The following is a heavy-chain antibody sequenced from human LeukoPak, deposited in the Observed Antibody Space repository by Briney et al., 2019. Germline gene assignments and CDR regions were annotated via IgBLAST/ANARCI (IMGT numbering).Heavy chain of an antibody. V-gene: IGHV3-30*04. CDR2: ISYDGSNE. D-gene: IGHD5-24*01. J-gene: IGHJ4*02. CDR3: ASPRDGYNPYYFDY. Sequence: GGSLRLSCAASGFTFSSYVMHWVRQAPGKGLEWVAIISYDGSNEYYADSVKGRFTISRDNAKNTLYLQMNSLRAEDTAVYYCASPRDGYNPYYFDYWGQGTLVTVSS. CDR1: GFTFSSYV.